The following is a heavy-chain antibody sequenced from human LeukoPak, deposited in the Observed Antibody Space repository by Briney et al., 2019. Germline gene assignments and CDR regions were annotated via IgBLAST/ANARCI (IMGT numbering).Heavy chain of an antibody. CDR3: ESGGSSGYCSSTSGPSY. Sequence: GGSLRLSCAASGFTFSSYEMNWVRQAPGKGLEWVSYISSSGSTIYYADSVKGRFTISRDNAKNSLYLQMNSLRAEDTAVYYCESGGSSGYCSSTSGPSYGGQGTLVTVSS. V-gene: IGHV3-48*03. CDR1: GFTFSSYE. D-gene: IGHD2-2*03. J-gene: IGHJ4*02. CDR2: ISSSGSTI.